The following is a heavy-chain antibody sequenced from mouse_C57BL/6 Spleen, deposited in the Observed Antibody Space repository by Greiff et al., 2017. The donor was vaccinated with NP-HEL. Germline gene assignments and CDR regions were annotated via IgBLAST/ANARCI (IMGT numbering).Heavy chain of an antibody. V-gene: IGHV3-6*01. D-gene: IGHD2-1*01. J-gene: IGHJ3*01. CDR3: ARDRHGNYPAWFAY. CDR1: GYSITSGYY. Sequence: EVQLQESGPGLVKPSQSLSLTCSVTGYSITSGYYWNWIRQFPGNKLEWMGYISYDGSNNYNPSLKNRISITRDTSKNQFFLKLNSVTTEDTATYDCARDRHGNYPAWFAYWGQGTLVTVSA. CDR2: ISYDGSN.